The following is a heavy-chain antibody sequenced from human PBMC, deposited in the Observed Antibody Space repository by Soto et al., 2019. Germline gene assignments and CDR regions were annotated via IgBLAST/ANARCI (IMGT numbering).Heavy chain of an antibody. D-gene: IGHD3-3*01. J-gene: IGHJ6*03. V-gene: IGHV4-59*01. Sequence: PSETLSLTCTVSGGSISSYYWSWIRQPPGKGLEWIGYIYYSGSTNYNPSLKSRVTISVDTSKNQFSLKLCSVTAADTAVYYCARATFWSYYYYMDVWGKGTTVTVSS. CDR3: ARATFWSYYYYMDV. CDR1: GGSISSYY. CDR2: IYYSGST.